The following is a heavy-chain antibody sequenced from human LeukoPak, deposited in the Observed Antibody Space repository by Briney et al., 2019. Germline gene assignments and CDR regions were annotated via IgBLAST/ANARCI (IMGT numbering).Heavy chain of an antibody. CDR3: ARQMLYITPYGMDV. V-gene: IGHV1-18*01. D-gene: IGHD2-8*01. Sequence: ASVKVSCKASGYTFTSYGISWVRQAPGQGLEWMGWISAYNGNTNYAQKLQGRVTMTTDTSTSTAYMELRSLRSDDTAVYYCARQMLYITPYGMDVWGQGTTVTVSS. CDR1: GYTFTSYG. J-gene: IGHJ6*02. CDR2: ISAYNGNT.